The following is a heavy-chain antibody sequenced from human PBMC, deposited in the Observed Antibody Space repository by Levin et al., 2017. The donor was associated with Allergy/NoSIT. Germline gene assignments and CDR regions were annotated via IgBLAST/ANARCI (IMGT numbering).Heavy chain of an antibody. Sequence: HPGGSLRLSCAASGFTFSSYGMHWVRQAPGKGLEWVAVIWYDGSNQYYVDSVKGRFTISRDNSKNTLYLQMNSLRAEDTAVYYCAKEWAYCSSHHCYVLDSWGQGTLVTVSS. CDR1: GFTFSSYG. CDR3: AKEWAYCSSHHCYVLDS. CDR2: IWYDGSNQ. J-gene: IGHJ4*02. D-gene: IGHD2-2*01. V-gene: IGHV3-33*06.